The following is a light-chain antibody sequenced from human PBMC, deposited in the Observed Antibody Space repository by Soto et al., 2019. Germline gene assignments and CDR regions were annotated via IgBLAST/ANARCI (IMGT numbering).Light chain of an antibody. J-gene: IGKJ5*01. CDR1: QSVSSY. CDR2: DAS. Sequence: EIGLTQSPATLSLSPGERATLSCRASQSVSSYLAWYQQKPGQAPRLLIYDASNRATGIPARFSGSGSGTDFTLTISSLEPEDFAVYYCQQRSNWPPYITFGQGTRLEIK. CDR3: QQRSNWPPYIT. V-gene: IGKV3-11*01.